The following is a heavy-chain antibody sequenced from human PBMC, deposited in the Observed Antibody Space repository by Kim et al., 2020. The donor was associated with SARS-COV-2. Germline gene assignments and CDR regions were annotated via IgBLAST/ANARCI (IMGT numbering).Heavy chain of an antibody. Sequence: GGSLRLSCAASGFTFSNYAMHWVRQAPGKGLEWVAVISYDGSNKYYADSAKGRFTISRDNSKNTLYLQMNSLRAEDTAVYYCARDPAFAPNFYASGERRGYYFDYWGQGTLVTVSS. J-gene: IGHJ4*02. D-gene: IGHD3-10*01. V-gene: IGHV3-30*04. CDR2: ISYDGSNK. CDR3: ARDPAFAPNFYASGERRGYYFDY. CDR1: GFTFSNYA.